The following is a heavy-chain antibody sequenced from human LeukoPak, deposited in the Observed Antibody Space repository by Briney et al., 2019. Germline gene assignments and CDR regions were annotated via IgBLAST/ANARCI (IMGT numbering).Heavy chain of an antibody. CDR3: AREGCGGGSCYSIFDY. D-gene: IGHD2-15*01. CDR1: GGSFSGYY. Sequence: SETLSLTCAVYGGSFSGYYWSWIRQPPGKGLEWIGEINHSGSTNYNPSLKSRVTISVDTSKNQFSLKLSSVTAADTAVYYCAREGCGGGSCYSIFDYWGQGTLVTVSS. J-gene: IGHJ4*02. V-gene: IGHV4-34*01. CDR2: INHSGST.